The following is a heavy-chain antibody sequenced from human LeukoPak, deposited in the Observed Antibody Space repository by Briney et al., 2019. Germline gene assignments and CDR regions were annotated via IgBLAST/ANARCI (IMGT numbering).Heavy chain of an antibody. J-gene: IGHJ4*02. Sequence: GGSLRLSCAASGFTFSSYAMSWVRQAPGKGLEWVSAISGSGGSTYYADSVKGRFTISGDNSKNTLYLQMNSLRAEDTAVYYCAKGGLFMPVGYWGQGTLVTVSS. CDR2: ISGSGGST. CDR3: AKGGLFMPVGY. CDR1: GFTFSSYA. V-gene: IGHV3-23*01. D-gene: IGHD2/OR15-2a*01.